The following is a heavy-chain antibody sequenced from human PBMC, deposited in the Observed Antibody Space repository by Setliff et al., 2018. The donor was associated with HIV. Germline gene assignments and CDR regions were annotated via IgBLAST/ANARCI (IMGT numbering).Heavy chain of an antibody. J-gene: IGHJ3*02. CDR1: GFTFSDYS. CDR2: IGGRFDT. D-gene: IGHD3-10*02. V-gene: IGHV3-48*01. CDR3: ARDTMWAFDI. Sequence: PGGSLRLSCAASGFTFSDYSMNWVRQAPGKGLEWVSFIGGRFDTYYADSVKGRFTISRDNAKKSLYLQMNSLRADDTAVYYCARDTMWAFDIWGQGTWVTVSS.